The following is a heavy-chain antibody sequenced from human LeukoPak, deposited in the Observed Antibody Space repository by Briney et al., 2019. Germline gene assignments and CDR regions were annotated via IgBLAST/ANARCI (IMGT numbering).Heavy chain of an antibody. D-gene: IGHD6-13*01. V-gene: IGHV1-3*01. CDR3: ARTTRSWYEDNDAFDI. J-gene: IGHJ3*02. CDR1: AYTFTIYT. CDR2: INAGNGNT. Sequence: GASVKVSCKASAYTFTIYTRHWVRQAPGQRLEWMGWINAGNGNTRYSQNFQGRVTITRDTSATTAYMELSSLRSEDTAVYYCARTTRSWYEDNDAFDIWGQGTTVTVSS.